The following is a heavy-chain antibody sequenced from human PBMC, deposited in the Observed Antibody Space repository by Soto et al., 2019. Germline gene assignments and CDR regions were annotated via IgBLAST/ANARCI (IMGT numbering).Heavy chain of an antibody. D-gene: IGHD4-17*01. V-gene: IGHV4-34*01. CDR1: GGSFSGYY. J-gene: IGHJ6*02. CDR2: INHSGST. CDR3: ARDRILGRTTVTPPATTEYYYGMDV. Sequence: SETLSLTCAVYGGSFSGYYWSWIRQPPGKGLEWIGEINHSGSTNYNPSLKSRVTISVDTSKNQFSLKLSSVTAADTAVYYCARDRILGRTTVTPPATTEYYYGMDVWGQGTTVTVSS.